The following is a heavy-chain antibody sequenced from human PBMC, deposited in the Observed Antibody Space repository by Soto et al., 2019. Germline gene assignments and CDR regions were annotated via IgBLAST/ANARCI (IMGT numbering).Heavy chain of an antibody. D-gene: IGHD4-4*01. CDR1: GFTFSRNG. CDR3: ARWNLAVTTIDAFDL. Sequence: QEQLVESGGGVVQPGRSLRLSCAASGFTFSRNGMHWIRQAPGKGLEWVAIIWYHGNKENYADSVRGRFTITRDNSKNTVYLQMDSLRVEDTAVYYCARWNLAVTTIDAFDLWGQGTLVTVSS. V-gene: IGHV3-33*01. CDR2: IWYHGNKE. J-gene: IGHJ3*01.